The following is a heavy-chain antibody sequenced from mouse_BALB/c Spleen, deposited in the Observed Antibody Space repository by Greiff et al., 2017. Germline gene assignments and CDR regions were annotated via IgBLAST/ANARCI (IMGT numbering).Heavy chain of an antibody. CDR2: ILPGSGST. D-gene: IGHD4-1*01. J-gene: IGHJ4*01. CDR1: GYTFSSYW. V-gene: IGHV1-9*01. Sequence: LVESGAELMKPGASVKISCKATGYTFSSYWIEWVKQRPGHGLEWIGEILPGSGSTNYNEKFKGKATFTADTSSNTAYMQLSSLTSEDSAVYYCARLTGRWYAMDYWGQGTSVTVSS. CDR3: ARLTGRWYAMDY.